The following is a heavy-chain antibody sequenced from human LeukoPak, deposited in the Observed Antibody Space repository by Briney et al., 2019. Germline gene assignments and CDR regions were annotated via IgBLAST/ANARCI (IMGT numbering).Heavy chain of an antibody. J-gene: IGHJ6*03. Sequence: SETLSLTCAVYGGSFSGYYWSWIRQPPGKGLEWIGEINHSGSTNYNPSLKSRVTISVDTSKNQFSLKLSSVTAADTAVYYCASQSSGWYYGYYYYMDVWGKGTTVTISS. CDR2: INHSGST. CDR1: GGSFSGYY. D-gene: IGHD6-19*01. CDR3: ASQSSGWYYGYYYYMDV. V-gene: IGHV4-34*01.